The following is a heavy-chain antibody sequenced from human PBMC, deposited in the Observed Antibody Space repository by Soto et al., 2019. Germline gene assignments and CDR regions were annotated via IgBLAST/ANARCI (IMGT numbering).Heavy chain of an antibody. Sequence: GASVKVSCKASGGTFSSYTISWVRQAPGQGLEWMGKIIPILGIANSAQKFRGRVTITADKSTSTAYMELNSLSSEDTAVFYCARVGPREFYDFWSGPGREPTRYYYFDYWGQGTLVTVSS. CDR2: IIPILGIA. V-gene: IGHV1-69*02. CDR1: GGTFSSYT. CDR3: ARVGPREFYDFWSGPGREPTRYYYFDY. D-gene: IGHD3-3*01. J-gene: IGHJ4*02.